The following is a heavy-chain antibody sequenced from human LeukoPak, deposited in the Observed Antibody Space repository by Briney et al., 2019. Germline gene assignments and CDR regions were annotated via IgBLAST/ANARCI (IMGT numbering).Heavy chain of an antibody. CDR2: IHPNTGGT. V-gene: IGHV1-2*02. CDR3: AREYLEYGGIYYFDY. CDR1: GYTFTGHY. Sequence: GASVKVSCKASGYTFTGHYIHWVRQAPGQGLEWMGWIHPNTGGTKYAQKFHGRVTMTTDTSSSTAYMELRSLRYEDTAVYYCAREYLEYGGIYYFDYWGQGTLVTVSS. D-gene: IGHD4-23*01. J-gene: IGHJ4*02.